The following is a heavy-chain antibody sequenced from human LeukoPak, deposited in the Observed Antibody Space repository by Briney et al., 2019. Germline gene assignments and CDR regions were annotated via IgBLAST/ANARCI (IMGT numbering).Heavy chain of an antibody. Sequence: SETLSLTCTVSGGSISSYYWSWIRQPPGKGLEWIGYIYYSGSTNYKPSLKSRVTISVDTSKNQFSLKLSSVTAADTAVYYCARDDVDGFDAFDIWGQGTMVTVSS. CDR3: ARDDVDGFDAFDI. CDR2: IYYSGST. CDR1: GGSISSYY. V-gene: IGHV4-59*12. D-gene: IGHD3-10*01. J-gene: IGHJ3*02.